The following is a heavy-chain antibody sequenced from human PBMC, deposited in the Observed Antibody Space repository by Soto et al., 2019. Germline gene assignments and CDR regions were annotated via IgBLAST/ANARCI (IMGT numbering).Heavy chain of an antibody. Sequence: EVQLLQSGGGLVQPGGSLRLSCAASGFIFSNYAMNWVRQAPGKGLEWVSIVTSRGDTTYYADSVKGRFTISRDNSKNLLYLQVNSLPAENTAVYYCAKDRLGGGLDYWGQGTLVSVSS. D-gene: IGHD3-16*01. CDR1: GFIFSNYA. CDR2: VTSRGDTT. CDR3: AKDRLGGGLDY. V-gene: IGHV3-23*01. J-gene: IGHJ4*02.